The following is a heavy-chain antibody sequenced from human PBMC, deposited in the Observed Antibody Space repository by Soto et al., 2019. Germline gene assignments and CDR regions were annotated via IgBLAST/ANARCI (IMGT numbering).Heavy chain of an antibody. D-gene: IGHD4-17*01. Sequence: QITLKVSGPTLVKPTQTLTLTCTFSGFSLNTGGLGVGWLRQPPGRALEWLALIYWNDDKRYNPSLKSRLTITKDPSKNQVVLTMTNMDPVDTATYYCAHRGYGDYPRDNWFDPWGQGTLVTVSS. CDR3: AHRGYGDYPRDNWFDP. CDR1: GFSLNTGGLG. CDR2: IYWNDDK. V-gene: IGHV2-5*01. J-gene: IGHJ5*02.